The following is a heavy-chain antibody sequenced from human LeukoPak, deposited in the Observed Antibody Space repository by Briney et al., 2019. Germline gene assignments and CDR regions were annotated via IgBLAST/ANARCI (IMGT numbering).Heavy chain of an antibody. CDR1: GYTFTGYY. D-gene: IGHD3-22*01. CDR2: INPNSGGT. Sequence: ASVKVSCKASGYTFTGYYMHWVRQAPGQGLGWMGWINPNSGGTNYAQKFQGRVTMTRDTSISTAYMELSRLRSDDTAVYYCARGYYDSSGYWVESAFDIWGQGTMVTVSS. CDR3: ARGYYDSSGYWVESAFDI. V-gene: IGHV1-2*02. J-gene: IGHJ3*02.